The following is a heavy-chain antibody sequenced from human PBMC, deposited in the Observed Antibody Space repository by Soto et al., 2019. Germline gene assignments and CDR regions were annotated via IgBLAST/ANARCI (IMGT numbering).Heavy chain of an antibody. D-gene: IGHD3-22*01. CDR3: MRVRDSNDY. J-gene: IGHJ4*02. CDR1: GSTFSSYE. Sequence: QTGGSLRLSCVGSGSTFSSYEMNWVRQAPGKGLEWVSNIRSSGRSINYADSVKGRFTISRDNAKNSLYLQMNSLRAEDTAVYYCMRVRDSNDYWGQGTLVTVSS. CDR2: IRSSGRSI. V-gene: IGHV3-48*03.